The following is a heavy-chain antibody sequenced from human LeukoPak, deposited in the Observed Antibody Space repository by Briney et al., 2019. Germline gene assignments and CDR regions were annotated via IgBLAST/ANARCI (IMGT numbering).Heavy chain of an antibody. CDR3: ARHTPMVLAPSGYYFLMDV. CDR2: VYYSGST. V-gene: IGHV4-59*08. D-gene: IGHD5-18*01. CDR1: GGSIRNYY. Sequence: SETLSLTCTVSGGSIRNYYWSCLRQPPGKGVECIGYVYYSGSTDSNPSLKSRVAISVDTSKKRFSLKLTSVTAADTAVYYCARHTPMVLAPSGYYFLMDVWGQGTTVTVSS. J-gene: IGHJ6*02.